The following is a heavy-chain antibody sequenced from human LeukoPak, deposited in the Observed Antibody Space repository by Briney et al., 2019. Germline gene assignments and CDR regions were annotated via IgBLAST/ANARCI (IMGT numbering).Heavy chain of an antibody. J-gene: IGHJ3*02. CDR2: INPNSGGT. D-gene: IGHD6-13*01. V-gene: IGHV1-2*02. Sequence: GASVKVSCKASGYTCTGYYMHWVRQAPGQGLEWMVWINPNSGGTNYAQKFQGRVTMTRDTSISTAYMELSRLRSDDTAVYYCARDLAPYSSSWYDAWCAFDIWGQGTMVTVSS. CDR3: ARDLAPYSSSWYDAWCAFDI. CDR1: GYTCTGYY.